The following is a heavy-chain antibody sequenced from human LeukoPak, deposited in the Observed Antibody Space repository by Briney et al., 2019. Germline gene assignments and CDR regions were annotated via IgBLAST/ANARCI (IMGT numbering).Heavy chain of an antibody. V-gene: IGHV3-23*01. D-gene: IGHD3-22*01. Sequence: GGSLRLSCAASGFTFSSYAMSWVRQAPGKGLEWVSAISGSGGSTYYADSVKGRFTISRDNSKNTLYLQMNSLRAEDTAVYYCAQDYYDSSGPWYYYYYGMDVWGQGTTVTVSS. CDR2: ISGSGGST. CDR1: GFTFSSYA. J-gene: IGHJ6*02. CDR3: AQDYYDSSGPWYYYYYGMDV.